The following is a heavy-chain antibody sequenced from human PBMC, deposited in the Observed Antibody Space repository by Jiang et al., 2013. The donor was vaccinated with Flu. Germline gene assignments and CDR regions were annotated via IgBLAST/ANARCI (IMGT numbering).Heavy chain of an antibody. CDR2: IYYTGTT. V-gene: IGHV4-59*01. D-gene: IGHD4/OR15-4a*01. J-gene: IGHJ4*02. CDR3: ARDDAANPRALVY. Sequence: GLVKPSETLSLTCTVSGGSISSYHLDLDPAAPGKGLEWIGHIYYTGTTEYNPSLKSRVAISMNTSKTQFSLNLRSVTAADTAVYYCARDDAANPRALVYWGQGTLVTVSS. CDR1: GGSISSYH.